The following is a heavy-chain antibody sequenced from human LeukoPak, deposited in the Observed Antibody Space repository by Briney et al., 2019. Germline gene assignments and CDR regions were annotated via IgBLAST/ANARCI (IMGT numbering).Heavy chain of an antibody. V-gene: IGHV1-18*01. Sequence: ASVKVSCRASGYTFTSYGISWVRQAPGQGLEWMGWISAYNGNTNYAQKLQGRVTMTTDTSTSTAYMELRSLRSDDTAVYYCARDRLLCKNNWFDPWGQGTLVTVSS. CDR3: ARDRLLCKNNWFDP. CDR2: ISAYNGNT. D-gene: IGHD2-15*01. CDR1: GYTFTSYG. J-gene: IGHJ5*02.